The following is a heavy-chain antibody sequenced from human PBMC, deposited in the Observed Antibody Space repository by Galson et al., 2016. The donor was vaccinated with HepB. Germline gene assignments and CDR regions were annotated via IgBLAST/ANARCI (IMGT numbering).Heavy chain of an antibody. CDR1: GFTFSSYS. CDR3: ARDIVVVPGQDAFDI. J-gene: IGHJ3*02. D-gene: IGHD2-2*01. Sequence: SLRLSCAASGFTFSSYSMNWVRQAPGKGLEWVSVIYSGGSTYYADSVKGRFTISRDNSKNTLYLQMNSLRAEDTAVYYCARDIVVVPGQDAFDIWGQGTMVTVSS. CDR2: IYSGGST. V-gene: IGHV3-53*01.